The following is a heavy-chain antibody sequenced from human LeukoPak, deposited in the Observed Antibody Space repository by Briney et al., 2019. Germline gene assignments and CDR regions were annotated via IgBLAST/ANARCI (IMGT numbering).Heavy chain of an antibody. D-gene: IGHD3-10*01. CDR3: AKEGLRGSGSYYESRLRRDYYYGMDV. V-gene: IGHV3-23*01. CDR2: ISGSGGST. Sequence: QPGGSLRLSCAASGFTFSSYAMSWVRQAPGKGLEWVSAISGSGGSTYYADSVKGRFTISRDNSKNTLYLQMNSLRAEDTAVYYCAKEGLRGSGSYYESRLRRDYYYGMDVWGQGTTVTVSS. J-gene: IGHJ6*02. CDR1: GFTFSSYA.